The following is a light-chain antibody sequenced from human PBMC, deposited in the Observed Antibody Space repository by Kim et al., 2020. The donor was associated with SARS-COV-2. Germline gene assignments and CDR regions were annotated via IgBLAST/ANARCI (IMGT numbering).Light chain of an antibody. J-gene: IGKJ1*01. CDR2: GAS. Sequence: SVSPGERVTLSCRASRSVSNILAWYQQKPGQAPRLLIYGASTRATDIPARFRGSGSGTEFTLTISSLQSEDVAVYYCQQYNDWWTFGQGTKVDIK. CDR3: QQYNDWWT. CDR1: RSVSNI. V-gene: IGKV3-15*01.